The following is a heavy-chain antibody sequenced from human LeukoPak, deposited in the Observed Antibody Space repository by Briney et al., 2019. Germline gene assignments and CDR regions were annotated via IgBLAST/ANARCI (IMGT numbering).Heavy chain of an antibody. CDR3: ARFAGIAAAGTHIDY. J-gene: IGHJ4*02. Sequence: GASVKVSCKTSGYTFTSYYMHWVRQAPGQGFEWMGIINPSGGSTSYAQKFQGRVTMTRDTSTSTVYMELSSLRSEDTAVYYCARFAGIAAAGTHIDYWGQGTLVTVSS. CDR1: GYTFTSYY. D-gene: IGHD6-13*01. CDR2: INPSGGST. V-gene: IGHV1-46*01.